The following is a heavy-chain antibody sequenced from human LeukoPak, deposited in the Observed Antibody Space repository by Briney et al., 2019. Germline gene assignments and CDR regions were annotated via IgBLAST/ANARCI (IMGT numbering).Heavy chain of an antibody. CDR2: IYSGGST. J-gene: IGHJ4*02. D-gene: IGHD2-15*01. Sequence: GGSLRLSCAASGFTVSSNYMSWVRRAPGKGLERVSVIYSGGSTYYAGSVKGRFTISRDNSKNTLYLQMNSLRAEDTAVYYCAKDQDIIVVVAAKGGYFDYWGQGILVTVSS. V-gene: IGHV3-53*01. CDR1: GFTVSSNY. CDR3: AKDQDIIVVVAAKGGYFDY.